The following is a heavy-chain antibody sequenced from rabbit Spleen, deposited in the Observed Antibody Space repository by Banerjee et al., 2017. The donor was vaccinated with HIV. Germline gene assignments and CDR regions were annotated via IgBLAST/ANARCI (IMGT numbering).Heavy chain of an antibody. CDR2: INSGNSGYT. V-gene: IGHV1S40*01. D-gene: IGHD8-1*01. CDR3: ARDSGSSFSSYGMDL. CDR1: GVSFSDKDV. J-gene: IGHJ6*01. Sequence: QSLEESGGGLVKPKGSLTLTCKASGVSFSDKDVMCWVRQAPGKGLEWISCINSGNSGYTYYATRATGRFTISKTSSTTVTLQMTSLTAADTATYFCARDSGSSFSSYGMDLWGQGTLVTVS.